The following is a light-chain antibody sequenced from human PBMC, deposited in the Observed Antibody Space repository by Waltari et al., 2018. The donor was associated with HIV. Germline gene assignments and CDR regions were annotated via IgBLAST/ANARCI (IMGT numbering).Light chain of an antibody. CDR3: CSYTSSSAYVI. CDR1: SIDVGIYNL. J-gene: IGLJ2*01. V-gene: IGLV2-23*02. Sequence: QSAPTQPASVSGSPGQSITISCTGTSIDVGIYNLVSWYQHYPGKAPKLMIYQVSERPSGVSPRFSGSKSGNTASLTISGLQAEDEADYYCCSYTSSSAYVIFGGGTKLIVL. CDR2: QVS.